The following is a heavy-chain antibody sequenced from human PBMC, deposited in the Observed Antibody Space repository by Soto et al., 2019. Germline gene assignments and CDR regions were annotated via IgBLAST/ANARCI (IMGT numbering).Heavy chain of an antibody. D-gene: IGHD3-3*01. J-gene: IGHJ4*02. CDR1: GYSFTGYF. CDR2: INPYNGVT. V-gene: IGHV1-2*02. Sequence: ASVKVSCKTSGYSFTGYFIQWVRQAPGQGLEWMGWINPYNGVTNFGQKFQGRVSVTRDTSISTVYLELRSLRGDDTAVYYCARDASGLARGKFDYWGLGTLVTVSS. CDR3: ARDASGLARGKFDY.